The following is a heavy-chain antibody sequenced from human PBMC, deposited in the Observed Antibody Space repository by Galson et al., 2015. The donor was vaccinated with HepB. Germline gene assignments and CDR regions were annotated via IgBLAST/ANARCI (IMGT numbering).Heavy chain of an antibody. V-gene: IGHV3-30*04. CDR1: GFTFSSYA. CDR2: ISYDGSNK. D-gene: IGHD6-13*01. Sequence: SLRLSCAASGFTFSSYAMHWVRQAPGKGLEWVAVISYDGSNKYYADSVKGRFTISRDNSKNTLYLQMNSLRAEDTAVYYCAREREDLLAAASYFDYWGQGTLVTVSS. CDR3: AREREDLLAAASYFDY. J-gene: IGHJ4*02.